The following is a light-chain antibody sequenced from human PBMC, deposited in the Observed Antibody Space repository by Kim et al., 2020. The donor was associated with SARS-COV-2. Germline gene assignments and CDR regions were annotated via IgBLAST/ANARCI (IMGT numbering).Light chain of an antibody. Sequence: GETATTSCTRSSGIVGDNYVHWYQQRPGGAPTAMIYEVDQRPSGVSDRFSGSISNTSDSASLSVSEVGAEDEADYYCQSSDSANVLFGGGTQLTVL. CDR2: EVD. J-gene: IGLJ2*01. V-gene: IGLV6-57*03. CDR3: QSSDSANVL. CDR1: SGIVGDNY.